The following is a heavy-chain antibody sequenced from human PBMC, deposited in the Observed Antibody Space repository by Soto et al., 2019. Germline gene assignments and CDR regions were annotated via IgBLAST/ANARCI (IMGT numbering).Heavy chain of an antibody. D-gene: IGHD1-26*01. V-gene: IGHV3-9*01. CDR2: ISWNGGRT. Sequence: LSLTCTVSGGSISTYYWNWVRQSPERGLEWVAAISWNGGRTGYADSVKGRFIVSRDNSKSSLYLEMNSLSREDTALYFCAKASYSLGIEGATDFDYWGQGSWVTVSS. J-gene: IGHJ4*02. CDR3: AKASYSLGIEGATDFDY. CDR1: GGSISTYY.